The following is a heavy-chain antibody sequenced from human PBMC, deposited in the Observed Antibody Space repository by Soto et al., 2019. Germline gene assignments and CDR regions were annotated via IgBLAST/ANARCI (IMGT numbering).Heavy chain of an antibody. J-gene: IGHJ6*03. CDR2: IYYSGST. D-gene: IGHD3-10*01. CDR1: GDSISNNNFY. CDR3: ARHYGYYSHYMDV. Sequence: QLQLQESGPGLVKPSETLSLTCTVSGDSISNNNFYWGWIRQPPGKGLEWIGTIYYSGSTYYNPSIKSRVTISVDTSNNQLSLKLSSVTAADTAVYYCARHYGYYSHYMDVWTKGTTVTVSS. V-gene: IGHV4-39*01.